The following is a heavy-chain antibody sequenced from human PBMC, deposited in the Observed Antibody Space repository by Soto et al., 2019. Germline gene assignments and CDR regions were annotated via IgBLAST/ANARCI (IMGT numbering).Heavy chain of an antibody. D-gene: IGHD3-16*01. J-gene: IGHJ4*02. CDR1: GFTFRSFV. Sequence: QVHLVESGGGVVQPGKSLRLSCVGSGFTFRSFVIHWVRQAPGKGLEWVALTSYDGSNKYYDDSVKGRFTISRDNSRNTVELQMDSLRLEDTAFYYCARWGTTGGLDVWGQGTLVSVSS. V-gene: IGHV3-30*19. CDR3: ARWGTTGGLDV. CDR2: TSYDGSNK.